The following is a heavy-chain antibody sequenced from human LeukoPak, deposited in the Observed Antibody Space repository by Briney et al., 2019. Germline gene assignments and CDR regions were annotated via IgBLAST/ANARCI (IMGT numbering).Heavy chain of an antibody. J-gene: IGHJ6*02. D-gene: IGHD4-11*01. Sequence: GASVKVSCKASGYTFTSYYMQWVRQAPGQGLEWVGIINPSGGSTSYAQNFQGRVTMTRDTSTNTAYMELSSLRSEDTAVYYCARGYSNYAASPDYYYGMDVWGQGTTVTVSS. V-gene: IGHV1-46*01. CDR3: ARGYSNYAASPDYYYGMDV. CDR1: GYTFTSYY. CDR2: INPSGGST.